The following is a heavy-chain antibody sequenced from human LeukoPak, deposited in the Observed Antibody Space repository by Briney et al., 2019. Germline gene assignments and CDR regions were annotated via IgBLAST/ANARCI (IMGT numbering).Heavy chain of an antibody. CDR1: GFTFSSYG. D-gene: IGHD1-26*01. Sequence: GGSLRLSCAASGFTFSSYGMSWVRQAPGKGLEWVSAISGSSGSTYYADSVKGRFTISRDNSKNTLYLQMSSLRAEDTAVYYCARDPWEPTNYFDYWGQGTLVTVSS. CDR2: ISGSSGST. J-gene: IGHJ4*02. CDR3: ARDPWEPTNYFDY. V-gene: IGHV3-23*01.